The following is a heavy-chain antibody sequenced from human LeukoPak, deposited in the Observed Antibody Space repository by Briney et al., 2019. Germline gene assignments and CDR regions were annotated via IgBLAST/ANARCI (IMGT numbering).Heavy chain of an antibody. D-gene: IGHD3-3*01. J-gene: IGHJ4*02. CDR2: IYSGGST. CDR1: GFTVSSNY. CDR3: AKEVLWYYDFWSGSSGEDYYFDY. V-gene: IGHV3-53*01. Sequence: GGSLRLSCAASGFTVSSNYMSWVRQAPGKGLEWVSVIYSGGSTYYADSVKGRFTISRDNSKNTLYLQMNSLRAEDTAVYYCAKEVLWYYDFWSGSSGEDYYFDYWGQGTLVTVSS.